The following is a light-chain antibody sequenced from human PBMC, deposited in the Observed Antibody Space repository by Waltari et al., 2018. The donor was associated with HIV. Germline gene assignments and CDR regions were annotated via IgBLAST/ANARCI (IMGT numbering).Light chain of an antibody. CDR1: SSDVGGYDS. CDR3: CSYAGTYTYVL. Sequence: QSALTQPRPVSGSPGQSLTISCTGTSSDVGGYDSVSWYLQHPGKVPKLIIYEVIKRPSGVPDRFSGSKSGNTASLTISGLQTEDEADYFCCSYAGTYTYVLFGGGTKLTVL. J-gene: IGLJ3*02. CDR2: EVI. V-gene: IGLV2-11*01.